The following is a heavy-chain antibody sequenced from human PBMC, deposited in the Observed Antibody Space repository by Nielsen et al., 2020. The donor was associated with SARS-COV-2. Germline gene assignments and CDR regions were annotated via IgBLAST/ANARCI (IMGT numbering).Heavy chain of an antibody. CDR2: SDHSWRI. CDR3: ARLPAGTVSFDN. Sequence: SETLSLTCAVSGGSIRNTYWGWIRQPPGKRLEWIAYSDHSWRINYNPSLKSRATISADTSKDQISLKLRSVTAADTAVDYCARLPAGTVSFDNWGQGTMVNVS. J-gene: IGHJ3*02. CDR1: GGSIRNTY. V-gene: IGHV4-4*09. D-gene: IGHD2-2*01.